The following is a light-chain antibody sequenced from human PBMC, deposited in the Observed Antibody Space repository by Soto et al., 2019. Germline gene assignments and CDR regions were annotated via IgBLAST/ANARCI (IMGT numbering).Light chain of an antibody. J-gene: IGLJ2*01. CDR3: MIWPSNLVV. CDR2: YYSDSDT. CDR1: SDINVGSYN. Sequence: QLVLTQPASSSASTGESARLTCTLPSDINVGSYNIYWYQQKPGSPTRYLLYYYSDSDTGQGSEVPSRFSGSKAASANTGILLISGRQAEAEADYYCMIWPSNLVVFGGWTQLTV. V-gene: IGLV5-37*01.